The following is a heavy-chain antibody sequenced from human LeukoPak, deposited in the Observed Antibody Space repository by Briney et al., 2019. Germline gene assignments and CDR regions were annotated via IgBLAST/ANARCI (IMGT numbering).Heavy chain of an antibody. D-gene: IGHD1-26*01. Sequence: ASVKVSCKASGYTFTGYYMHWVRQAPGQGLEWMGWINPNSGGTNYEQKFQGRVTMTRDTSISTAYMELSRLRSDDTAVYYCARGMGVTREYYYYYMDVWGKGTTVTVSS. CDR2: INPNSGGT. J-gene: IGHJ6*03. V-gene: IGHV1-2*02. CDR3: ARGMGVTREYYYYYMDV. CDR1: GYTFTGYY.